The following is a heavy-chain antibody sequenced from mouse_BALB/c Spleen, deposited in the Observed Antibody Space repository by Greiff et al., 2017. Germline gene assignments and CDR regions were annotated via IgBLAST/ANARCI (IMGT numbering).Heavy chain of an antibody. J-gene: IGHJ1*01. V-gene: IGHV14-3*02. CDR2: IDPANGNT. D-gene: IGHD2-1*01. CDR1: GFNIKDTY. Sequence: VQLQQSGAELVKPGASVKLSCTASGFNIKDTYMHWVKQRPEQGLEWIGRIDPANGNTKYDPKFQGKATITADTASNTAYLQLSSLTSEDTAVYYGARVYGNYPYWYFDVWGAGTTVTVSS. CDR3: ARVYGNYPYWYFDV.